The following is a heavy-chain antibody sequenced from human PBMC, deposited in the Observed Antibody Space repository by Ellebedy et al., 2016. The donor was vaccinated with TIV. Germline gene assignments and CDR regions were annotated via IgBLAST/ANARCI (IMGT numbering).Heavy chain of an antibody. CDR1: GYSFTSYW. CDR2: IYPGDSDT. D-gene: IGHD1-26*01. J-gene: IGHJ4*02. V-gene: IGHV5-51*01. Sequence: GESLKISCKGSGYSFTSYWIGWVRQMPGKGLEWMGIIYPGDSDTRYSPSFQGQVTISADKSISTAYLQWSSLKASDTAMYYCARHRRIVGPESDVDYWGQGTLVTVSS. CDR3: ARHRRIVGPESDVDY.